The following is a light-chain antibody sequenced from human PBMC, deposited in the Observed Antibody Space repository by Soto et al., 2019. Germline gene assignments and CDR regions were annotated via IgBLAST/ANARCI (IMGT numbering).Light chain of an antibody. Sequence: QSALTQPASVSGSPGQSITISCTGTSSDDGGYNYVSWYQQHPGKAPKLMIYEVSNRPSGVSNRFSGSKSGNTASLTISGLQAEDEADYYCNSYTSSSTYVFGTGTKLTVL. CDR2: EVS. CDR3: NSYTSSSTYV. CDR1: SSDDGGYNY. J-gene: IGLJ1*01. V-gene: IGLV2-14*01.